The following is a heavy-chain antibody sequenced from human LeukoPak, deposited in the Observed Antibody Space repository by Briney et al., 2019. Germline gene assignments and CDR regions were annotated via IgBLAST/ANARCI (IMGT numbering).Heavy chain of an antibody. Sequence: SETLSLTCTVSGGSISSYYWSWIRQPPGKGLEWIGYIYYSGSTNYNPSLKSRVTISVDASKNQFSLKLSSVTAADTAVYYCARTVYSGRHAYFQHWGQGTLVTVSS. D-gene: IGHD1-26*01. J-gene: IGHJ1*01. CDR1: GGSISSYY. V-gene: IGHV4-59*01. CDR2: IYYSGST. CDR3: ARTVYSGRHAYFQH.